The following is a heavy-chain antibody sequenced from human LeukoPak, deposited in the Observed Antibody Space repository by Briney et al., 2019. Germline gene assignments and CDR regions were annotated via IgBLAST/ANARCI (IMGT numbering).Heavy chain of an antibody. CDR1: GDSITSRSY. J-gene: IGHJ5*02. Sequence: SETLSLTCTVSGDSITSRSYWSWIRQPPGKGLEWIGSIYYSGSTYYNPSLKSRVTISVDTSKNQFSLKLSSVTAADTAVYYCALTRTATTEFDPWGQGTLVTVSS. CDR2: IYYSGST. D-gene: IGHD4-11*01. V-gene: IGHV4-39*01. CDR3: ALTRTATTEFDP.